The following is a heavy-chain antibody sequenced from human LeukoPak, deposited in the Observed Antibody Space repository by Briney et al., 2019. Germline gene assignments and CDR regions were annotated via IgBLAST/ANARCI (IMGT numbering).Heavy chain of an antibody. V-gene: IGHV4-39*01. CDR2: IYYTGST. Sequence: SETLSLTCTVSGGSIRSSTYYSAWFRQPPGKGLEWFGTIYYTGSTYYKPSLKSRISMSVDTSKNEFSLKLSSVTAADTAVDHCARNYYDTNGYTDWGQGTLVTVSS. J-gene: IGHJ4*02. CDR1: GGSIRSSTYY. D-gene: IGHD3-22*01. CDR3: ARNYYDTNGYTD.